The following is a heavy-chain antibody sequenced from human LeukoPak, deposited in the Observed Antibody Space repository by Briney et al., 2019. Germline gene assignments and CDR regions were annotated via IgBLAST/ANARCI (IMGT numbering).Heavy chain of an antibody. Sequence: PGGSLRLSCAASGFTFSYYSMNWVRQAPGKGLEWVAFIRYVGSDKYYADSVKGRFTISRDNSKNTLYLQMNSLRAEDTAVYYCAKSLSSDWGQGTLVTVSS. CDR3: AKSLSSD. CDR2: IRYVGSDK. CDR1: GFTFSYYS. V-gene: IGHV3-30*02. D-gene: IGHD6-6*01. J-gene: IGHJ4*02.